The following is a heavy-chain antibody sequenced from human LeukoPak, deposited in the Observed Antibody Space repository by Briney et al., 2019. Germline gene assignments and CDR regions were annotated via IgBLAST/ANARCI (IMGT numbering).Heavy chain of an antibody. Sequence: GGSLRLSCAASGFTFSSYSMNWVHQAPGKGLEWVSSISSSSSYIYYADSVKGRFTISRDNAKNSLYLQMNSLRTEDTAVYYCARDQPVTPEENFDYWGQGTLVTVSS. CDR2: ISSSSSYI. J-gene: IGHJ4*02. D-gene: IGHD4-17*01. CDR1: GFTFSSYS. V-gene: IGHV3-21*01. CDR3: ARDQPVTPEENFDY.